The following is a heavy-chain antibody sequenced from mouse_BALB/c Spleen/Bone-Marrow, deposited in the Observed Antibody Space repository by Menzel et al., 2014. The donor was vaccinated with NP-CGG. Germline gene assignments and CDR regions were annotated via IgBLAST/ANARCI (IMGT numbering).Heavy chain of an antibody. V-gene: IGHV1S81*02. D-gene: IGHD2-14*01. CDR2: INPSNGRT. Sequence: QVQLQQPGAELVKPGASVKLSCRASGYTFTTYWMHWVKQRPGQGLEWIGEINPSNGRTNYNEKFKSKATLTVDKSSSTAYMQLSSLTSEDSAVDYCARDYGYGAGFAWFVYWGQGTLVTGSA. J-gene: IGHJ3*01. CDR3: ARDYGYGAGFAWFVY. CDR1: GYTFTTYW.